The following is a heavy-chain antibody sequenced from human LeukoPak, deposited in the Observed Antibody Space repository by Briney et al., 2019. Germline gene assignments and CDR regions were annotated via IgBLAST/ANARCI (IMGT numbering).Heavy chain of an antibody. V-gene: IGHV5-51*01. CDR2: IFPGDFDA. Sequence: GESLKIDCQGYGYTFTCYWIAWARQMPGKGLEWMGIIFPGDFDARYSPSFQGQITMSNDPSINTAYLQCSSLKASDSAMYYCARGGATGTTRVPLLICGHGAMVAVSS. CDR1: GYTFTCYW. J-gene: IGHJ3*02. CDR3: ARGGATGTTRVPLLI. D-gene: IGHD1-1*01.